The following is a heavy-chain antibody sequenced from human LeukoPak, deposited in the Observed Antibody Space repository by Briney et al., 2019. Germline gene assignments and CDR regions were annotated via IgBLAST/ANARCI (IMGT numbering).Heavy chain of an antibody. CDR1: GGSISSGGYY. D-gene: IGHD6-6*01. V-gene: IGHV4-30-2*01. J-gene: IGHJ4*02. Sequence: SQTLSLTCTVSGGSISSGGYYWSWIRQPPGKGLEWIGYIYHSGSTYYNPSLKSRVTISVDRSKNQFSMKLSSVTAADTAVYYCARDPEYSSSSFGYWGQGTLVTVSS. CDR3: ARDPEYSSSSFGY. CDR2: IYHSGST.